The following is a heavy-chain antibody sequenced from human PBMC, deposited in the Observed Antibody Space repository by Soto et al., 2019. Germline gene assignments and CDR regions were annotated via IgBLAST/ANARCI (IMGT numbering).Heavy chain of an antibody. CDR1: GGSISSGTYS. D-gene: IGHD2-15*01. CDR3: ARASGYCSGGTCFPFDY. V-gene: IGHV4-30-2*01. J-gene: IGHJ4*02. CDR2: IYHSGSF. Sequence: SETLSLTCAVSGGSISSGTYSWNWIRQPPGKGLEWIGYIYHSGSFYYNPSLKSRVTISADRSNNQFSLNLSSVTAADTAVYYCARASGYCSGGTCFPFDYWGPGTLVTVSS.